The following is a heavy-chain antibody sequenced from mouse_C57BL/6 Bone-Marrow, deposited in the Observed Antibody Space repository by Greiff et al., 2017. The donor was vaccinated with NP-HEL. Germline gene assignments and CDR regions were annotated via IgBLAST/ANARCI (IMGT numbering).Heavy chain of an antibody. Sequence: QVQLKESGPGLVAPSQSLSITCTVSGFSLTSYGVHWVRQPPGKGLEWLVVIWSDGSTTYNSALKSRLSISKDNSKSQVFLKMNSRQTDDTAMYYCARQGRSSHYYAMDYWGQGTSVTVSS. J-gene: IGHJ4*01. CDR1: GFSLTSYG. D-gene: IGHD1-1*01. V-gene: IGHV2-6-1*01. CDR3: ARQGRSSHYYAMDY. CDR2: IWSDGST.